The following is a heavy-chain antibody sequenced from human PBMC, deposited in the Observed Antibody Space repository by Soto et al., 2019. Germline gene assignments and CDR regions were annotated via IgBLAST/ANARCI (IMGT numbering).Heavy chain of an antibody. J-gene: IGHJ4*02. CDR2: ISGGGTTT. V-gene: IGHV3-48*04. Sequence: EVHLVESGGDLGQPGGSLRLSCAASGFSFSSFSMNWVRQAPGKGLEWVSYISGGGTTTYYADSVKGRFTISRDDAKNSLHLQMNSLQAEDTAVYYCARLGDYGSGSYWGQGTLVTVSS. CDR3: ARLGDYGSGSY. D-gene: IGHD3-10*01. CDR1: GFSFSSFS.